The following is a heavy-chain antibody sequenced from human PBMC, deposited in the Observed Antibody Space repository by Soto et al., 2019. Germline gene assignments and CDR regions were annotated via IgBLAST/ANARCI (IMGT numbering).Heavy chain of an antibody. CDR3: AKESITMVRGVISYFDY. CDR1: GFTFSSYG. CDR2: ISYDGSNK. V-gene: IGHV3-30*18. Sequence: GGSLRLSCAASGFTFSSYGMHWVRQAPGKGLEWVAVISYDGSNKYYADSVKGRFTISRDNSKNTLYLQMNSLRAEDTAVYYCAKESITMVRGVISYFDYWGQGTLVTVSS. J-gene: IGHJ4*02. D-gene: IGHD3-10*01.